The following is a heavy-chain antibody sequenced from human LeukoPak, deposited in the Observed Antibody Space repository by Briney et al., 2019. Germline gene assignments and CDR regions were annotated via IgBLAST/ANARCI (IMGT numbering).Heavy chain of an antibody. CDR1: GYSIRSGYS. CDR3: ARLRIMIVARYYYYYGMDV. D-gene: IGHD3-22*01. CDR2: IYYSGST. Sequence: SETLSLTCAVSGYSIRSGYSWGWIRLPPGKGLEWIGSIYYSGSTYYNPSLKSRVTISVDTSKNQFSLKLSSVTAADTAVYYCARLRIMIVARYYYYYGMDVWGQGTTVTVSS. J-gene: IGHJ6*02. V-gene: IGHV4-38-2*01.